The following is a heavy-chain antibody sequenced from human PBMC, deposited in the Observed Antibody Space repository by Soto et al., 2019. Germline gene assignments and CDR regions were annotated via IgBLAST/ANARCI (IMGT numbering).Heavy chain of an antibody. J-gene: IGHJ3*02. D-gene: IGHD3-3*01. CDR1: GFTFSSYN. CDR3: AGGGNAIFGGAYYAFDM. CDR2: ISSSSSYI. Sequence: EVQLVESGGGLVKPGGSLRLSCAASGFTFSSYNMNWVRQAPGKGLEWVSSISSSSSYIYYADSVKGRFTISRDNAKDSLLLQMNSLRAEDTAVYYCAGGGNAIFGGAYYAFDMWGQGTMVTVSS. V-gene: IGHV3-21*01.